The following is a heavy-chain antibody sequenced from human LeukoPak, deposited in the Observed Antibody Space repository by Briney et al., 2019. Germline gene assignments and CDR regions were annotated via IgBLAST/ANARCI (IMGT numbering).Heavy chain of an antibody. CDR1: GYTHTELS. CDR2: FDPEDGET. D-gene: IGHD1-26*01. Sequence: ASVKVSCKVSGYTHTELSMHWVRQAPGKGLEWMGGFDPEDGETIYAQKFQGRVTMTEDTSTDTAYMELSSLRSEDTAVYYCATKIVGAIWGAFDIWGQGTMVTVSS. V-gene: IGHV1-24*01. CDR3: ATKIVGAIWGAFDI. J-gene: IGHJ3*02.